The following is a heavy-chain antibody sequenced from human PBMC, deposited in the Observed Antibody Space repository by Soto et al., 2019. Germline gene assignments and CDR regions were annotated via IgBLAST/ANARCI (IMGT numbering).Heavy chain of an antibody. CDR3: ARDHYGDTYYYYYGMDV. D-gene: IGHD4-17*01. CDR2: IWYDGSNK. J-gene: IGHJ6*02. CDR1: GFTFSSYG. V-gene: IGHV3-33*01. Sequence: QVQLVESGGGVVQPGRSLRLSCAASGFTFSSYGMHWVRQAPGKGLEWVAVIWYDGSNKYYADSVKGRFTISRDNSKNTLNLQMNSLRAEDTAVYYCARDHYGDTYYYYYGMDVWGQGTTVTVSS.